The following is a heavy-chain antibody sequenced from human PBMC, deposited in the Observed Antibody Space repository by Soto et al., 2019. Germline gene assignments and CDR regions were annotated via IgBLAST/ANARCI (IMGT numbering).Heavy chain of an antibody. CDR2: ISYDGSNK. D-gene: IGHD3-3*01. Sequence: PGGSLRLSCAASGFTFSSYAMHWVRQAPGKGLEWVAVISYDGSNKYYADSVKGRFTISRDNSKNTLYLQMNSLRAEDTAVYYCAREGLRFLAYYGMDVWGQGTTVTVYS. J-gene: IGHJ6*02. CDR1: GFTFSSYA. V-gene: IGHV3-30-3*01. CDR3: AREGLRFLAYYGMDV.